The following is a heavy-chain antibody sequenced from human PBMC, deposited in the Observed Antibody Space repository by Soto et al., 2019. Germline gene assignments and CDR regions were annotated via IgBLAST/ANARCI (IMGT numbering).Heavy chain of an antibody. CDR3: AKDISRGGFGSGIPYSMAV. V-gene: IGHV3-23*01. CDR2: ISGSGGST. D-gene: IGHD3-3*01. Sequence: GGSLRLSCAASGFTFSSYAMSWVRQAPGKGLEWVSAISGSGGSTYYADSVKGRFTISRDNSKNTLYLQMNSLRAEDTAVYYCAKDISRGGFGSGIPYSMAVWGKGTTVTVSS. J-gene: IGHJ6*03. CDR1: GFTFSSYA.